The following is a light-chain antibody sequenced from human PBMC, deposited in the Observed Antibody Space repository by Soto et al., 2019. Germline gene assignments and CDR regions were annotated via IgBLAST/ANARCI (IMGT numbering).Light chain of an antibody. CDR2: SDD. J-gene: IGLJ2*01. CDR3: AAWDDSLNGPV. CDR1: NSNIGSYS. Sequence: QSVLTQPPSAAGTPGQRVTISCSGSNSNIGSYSVNWYRHLPGTAPKLLVFSDDQRPSWVPDRFSGSKSGPSASLAISGLQSEDEADYSCAAWDDSLNGPVFGGGTQLTVL. V-gene: IGLV1-44*01.